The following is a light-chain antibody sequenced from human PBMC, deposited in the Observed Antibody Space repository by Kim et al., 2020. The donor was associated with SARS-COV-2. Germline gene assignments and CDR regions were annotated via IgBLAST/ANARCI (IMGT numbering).Light chain of an antibody. CDR2: YDN. CDR1: NIGTKS. J-gene: IGLJ1*01. Sequence: APGKTARISCGGNNIGTKSVHWYQLKPGQAPVLVIYYDNNRPSGIPERFSGSNSGATATLTINRVEAGDEADYFCQVWDGSSEQYVFGTGTKVTVL. V-gene: IGLV3-21*04. CDR3: QVWDGSSEQYV.